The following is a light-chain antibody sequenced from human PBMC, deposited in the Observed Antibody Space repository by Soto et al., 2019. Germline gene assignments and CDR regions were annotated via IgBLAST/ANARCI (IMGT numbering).Light chain of an antibody. CDR2: LDRSGSY. V-gene: IGLV4-60*02. Sequence: QAVVTQSSSASASLGSSVKLTCILSSGHSTYIIAWHQQQPGKAPRFLMTLDRSGSYNRGSGGPDRFSGSSSGADRYLTISNLQFEDEGDYYCETWYSNTHKVFGGGTKLTVL. CDR1: SGHSTYI. CDR3: ETWYSNTHKV. J-gene: IGLJ3*02.